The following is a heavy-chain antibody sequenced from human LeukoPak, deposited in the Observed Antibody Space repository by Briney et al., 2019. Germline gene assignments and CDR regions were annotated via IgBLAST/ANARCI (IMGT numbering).Heavy chain of an antibody. CDR3: ARPYLDFWSVGY. CDR1: GFTFGSYW. V-gene: IGHV3-7*01. J-gene: IGHJ4*02. CDR2: IKEDGSEK. D-gene: IGHD3-3*01. Sequence: GGSLRLSCAASGFTFGSYWMSWVRQAPGKGLEWVANIKEDGSEKYYVDSVKGRFTISRDNAKNSLSLQMNSLRAEDTAVYYCARPYLDFWSVGYWGQGTLVTVSS.